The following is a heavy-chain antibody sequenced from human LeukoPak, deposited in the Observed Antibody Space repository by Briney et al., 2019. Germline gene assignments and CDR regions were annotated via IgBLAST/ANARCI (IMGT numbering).Heavy chain of an antibody. V-gene: IGHV4-59*12. J-gene: IGHJ5*02. CDR3: ARRSVYGSGSGQGFWFDP. Sequence: SETLSLTCTVSGGSISSYYWSWIRQPPGKGLEWIGYIFYSGSTNYSPSLRSRVTISVDTSKNQFSLKLSSVTAADTAVYYCARRSVYGSGSGQGFWFDPWGQGTLVTVSS. D-gene: IGHD3-10*01. CDR1: GGSISSYY. CDR2: IFYSGST.